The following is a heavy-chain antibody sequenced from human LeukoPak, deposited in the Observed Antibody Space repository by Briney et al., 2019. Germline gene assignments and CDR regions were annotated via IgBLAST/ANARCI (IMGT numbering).Heavy chain of an antibody. CDR2: IYYSGST. CDR1: GGSISSSSYY. D-gene: IGHD2-2*01. V-gene: IGHV4-39*07. J-gene: IGHJ5*02. Sequence: PSETLSLTCTVSGGSISSSSYYWGWIRQPPGKGLEWIGSIYYSGSTYYNPSLKSRVTISVDTSKNQFSLKLSSVTAADTAVYYCARYCSSTSCYSGFDPWGQGTLVTVSS. CDR3: ARYCSSTSCYSGFDP.